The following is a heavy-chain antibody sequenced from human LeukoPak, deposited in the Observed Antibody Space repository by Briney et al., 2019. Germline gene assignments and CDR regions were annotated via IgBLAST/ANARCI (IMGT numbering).Heavy chain of an antibody. CDR2: IKQDGSEK. CDR1: GFTFSSYW. D-gene: IGHD3-10*01. Sequence: GGSLRLSCAASGFTFSSYWMNWVRQAPGKGLEWVANIKQDGSEKYYVDSVKGRFTISRDNAKNSLYLQVNSLRAEDTAVYYCARVGFRYYYGSGSYSFDYWGQGTLVTVSS. V-gene: IGHV3-7*01. J-gene: IGHJ4*02. CDR3: ARVGFRYYYGSGSYSFDY.